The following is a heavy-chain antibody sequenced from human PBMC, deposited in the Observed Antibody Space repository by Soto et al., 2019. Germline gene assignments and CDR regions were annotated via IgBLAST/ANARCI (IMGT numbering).Heavy chain of an antibody. CDR2: ISGATGYT. J-gene: IGHJ6*04. D-gene: IGHD3-16*01. Sequence: GGSLRLSCVASGFTFTSYAMSWVRQAPGQGLEWVSGISGATGYTYYADSVKGRFTVSRDKSKNTLYLQMKSLTAEDTAVYYCAKGGGTDYQNVYYAMGAWGVGPXVTAAS. V-gene: IGHV3-23*01. CDR3: AKGGGTDYQNVYYAMGA. CDR1: GFTFTSYA.